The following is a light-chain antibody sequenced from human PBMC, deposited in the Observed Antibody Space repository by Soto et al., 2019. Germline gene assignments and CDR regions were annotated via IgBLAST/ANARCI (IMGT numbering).Light chain of an antibody. CDR3: SSYTSSSIVV. Sequence: QSALTQPDSVSGSPGQSITISCTGTSSDVGGYNYVSWYQQHPGKAPKLMIYDVSTRPSGVSNRFSGSKSGNTASLTISGLLAADEADYYCSSYTSSSIVVFGGGNKLTVL. J-gene: IGLJ2*01. CDR2: DVS. CDR1: SSDVGGYNY. V-gene: IGLV2-14*01.